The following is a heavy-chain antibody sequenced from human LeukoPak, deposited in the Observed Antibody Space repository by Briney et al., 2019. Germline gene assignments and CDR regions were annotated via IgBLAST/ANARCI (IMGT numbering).Heavy chain of an antibody. V-gene: IGHV4-38-2*01. CDR1: DYSISSGYY. Sequence: SETLCLTCAVSDYSISSGYYWGWIRQPPGKGLEWIGSMYYSGTTYYNPSLKSRVTISVDTSKNQFSLKLTSVTAADTAVYYCARNYPPELFHYWGQGILVTVSS. CDR3: ARNYPPELFHY. D-gene: IGHD1-26*01. J-gene: IGHJ4*02. CDR2: MYYSGTT.